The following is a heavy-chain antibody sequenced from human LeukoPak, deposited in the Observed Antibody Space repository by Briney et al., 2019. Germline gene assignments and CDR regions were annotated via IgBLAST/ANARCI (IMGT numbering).Heavy chain of an antibody. CDR1: GYIFTGYY. CDR3: ARRYCTNGVCYHDRGAFDI. J-gene: IGHJ3*02. D-gene: IGHD2-8*01. V-gene: IGHV1-2*02. Sequence: ASVKVSCKASGYIFTGYYIHWVRQAPGQGLEWMGWISPKSGGADYAQKFQGRVTMTRDTSSGTAYMTLSRLRPDDTAVYYCARRYCTNGVCYHDRGAFDIWGQGTMVTVSS. CDR2: ISPKSGGA.